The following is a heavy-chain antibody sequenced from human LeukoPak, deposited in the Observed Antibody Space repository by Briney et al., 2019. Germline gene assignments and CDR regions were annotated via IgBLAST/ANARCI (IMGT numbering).Heavy chain of an antibody. Sequence: PGGSLRLSCAASGFTFSDHYMDWVRQAPGKGLEGSGRTRKKANSYTTEYAASVKGRFTISRDDSKNSLYLQMNSLETEDTAVYYCARVMSVDTAVLDYWGQGTLVTVSS. V-gene: IGHV3-72*01. CDR2: TRKKANSYTT. CDR1: GFTFSDHY. CDR3: ARVMSVDTAVLDY. J-gene: IGHJ4*02. D-gene: IGHD5-18*01.